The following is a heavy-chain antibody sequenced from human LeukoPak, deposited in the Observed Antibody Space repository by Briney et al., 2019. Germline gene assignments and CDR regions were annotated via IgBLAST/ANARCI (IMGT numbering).Heavy chain of an antibody. CDR1: GFTFTTYW. CDR2: IKRDESEK. V-gene: IGHV3-7*01. CDR3: ARVRYSYGFFLDY. Sequence: PGGSLRLSCAASGFTFTTYWMSWVRQAPGKGLEWVANIKRDESEKYYVDSVKGRFTISRDNAKNSLYLQMNSLRAEDTAVYYCARVRYSYGFFLDYWGQGTLVTVSS. D-gene: IGHD5-18*01. J-gene: IGHJ4*02.